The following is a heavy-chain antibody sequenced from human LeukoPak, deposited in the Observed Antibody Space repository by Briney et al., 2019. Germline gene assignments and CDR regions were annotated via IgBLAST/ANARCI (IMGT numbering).Heavy chain of an antibody. D-gene: IGHD6-13*01. V-gene: IGHV4-30-2*01. Sequence: PSQTLSLTCTVSGGSISSGGYYWSWIRQPPGKGLEWIGYIYHSGSTYYNPSLKSRVTISVDRSKNQFSLKLSSVTAADTAVYYCARDRSLIPGIAAAGYYFDYWGQGTLVTVSS. J-gene: IGHJ4*02. CDR1: GGSISSGGYY. CDR3: ARDRSLIPGIAAAGYYFDY. CDR2: IYHSGST.